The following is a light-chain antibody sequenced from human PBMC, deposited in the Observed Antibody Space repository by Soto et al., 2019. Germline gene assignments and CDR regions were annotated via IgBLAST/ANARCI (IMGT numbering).Light chain of an antibody. Sequence: QSALTQPASVSGSPGQSITISCTGTSNDVGGYNYVSWYQQHPGKAPKLMIYDVTNRPSGVSSRFSGSKSGNTASLTISGLQVEDEADYYCNSDRGGGTLVFGGGTKLTVL. V-gene: IGLV2-14*03. CDR2: DVT. CDR1: SNDVGGYNY. CDR3: NSDRGGGTLV. J-gene: IGLJ2*01.